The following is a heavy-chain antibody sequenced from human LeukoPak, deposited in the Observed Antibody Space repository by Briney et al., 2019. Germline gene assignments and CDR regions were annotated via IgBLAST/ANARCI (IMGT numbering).Heavy chain of an antibody. CDR2: MNEDGTDK. CDR3: AKDVDFYYGSGSYSDY. Sequence: PGGSLRLSCAASGFTLRNYWMSWVRQAPGKGPEWVANMNEDGTDKNYVDSVKGRFTISRDNAKNSLYLQMNSLRAEDTAVYYCAKDVDFYYGSGSYSDYWGQGTLVTVSS. CDR1: GFTLRNYW. J-gene: IGHJ4*02. V-gene: IGHV3-7*01. D-gene: IGHD3-10*01.